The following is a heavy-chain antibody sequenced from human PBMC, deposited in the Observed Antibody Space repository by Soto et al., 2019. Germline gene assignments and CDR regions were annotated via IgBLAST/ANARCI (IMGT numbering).Heavy chain of an antibody. CDR1: GYTFTSYD. J-gene: IGHJ6*03. V-gene: IGHV1-8*01. CDR2: MNPNSGNT. D-gene: IGHD6-13*01. CDR3: ARDSPTAGSSWYYYYYMDV. Sequence: ASVKVSCKASGYTFTSYDINWVRQATGQGLEWMGWMNPNSGNTGYAQKFQGRVTMTRNTSISTAYMELSSLRSEDTAVYYCARDSPTAGSSWYYYYYMDVWGKGTTVTVSS.